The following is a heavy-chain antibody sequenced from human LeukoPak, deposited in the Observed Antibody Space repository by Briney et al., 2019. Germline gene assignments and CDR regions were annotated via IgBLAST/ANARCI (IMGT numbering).Heavy chain of an antibody. V-gene: IGHV4-39*01. D-gene: IGHD3-9*01. CDR3: ARGLIIRNILTGYGHYYYGMDV. Sequence: PSETLSLTCTVSGGSISSSSCHWGWIRQSPGKGLEWIGNIYYGGSTYYNPSLQSRVTISVDTSKNQFSLKLSSVTAADTAVYYCARGLIIRNILTGYGHYYYGMDVWGQGTTVTVSS. CDR2: IYYGGST. J-gene: IGHJ6*02. CDR1: GGSISSSSCH.